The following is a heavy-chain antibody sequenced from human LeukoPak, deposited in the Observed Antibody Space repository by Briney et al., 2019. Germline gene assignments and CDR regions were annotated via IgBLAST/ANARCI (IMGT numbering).Heavy chain of an antibody. J-gene: IGHJ4*02. V-gene: IGHV1-18*01. CDR2: ISAYNGNT. D-gene: IGHD3-10*01. CDR3: ARGLITMVRGYFDY. Sequence: ASVKVSCKASRYTFTSYGISWVRQAPGQGLEWMGWISAYNGNTNYAQKLQGRVTMTTDTSTSTAYMELRSLRSDDTAVYYCARGLITMVRGYFDYWGQGTLVTVSS. CDR1: RYTFTSYG.